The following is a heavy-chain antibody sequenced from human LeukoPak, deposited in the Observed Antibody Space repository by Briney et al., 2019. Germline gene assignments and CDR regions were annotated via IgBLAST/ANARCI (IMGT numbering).Heavy chain of an antibody. Sequence: ASVKVSCKASGGTFSSYAISWVRQAPGQGLEWMGIINPSGGSTSYAQKFQGRVTMTRDTSTSTVYMELSSLRSEDTAVYYCARDLVYGSGSSPFDYWGQGTLVTVSS. V-gene: IGHV1-46*01. CDR1: GGTFSSYA. CDR2: INPSGGST. D-gene: IGHD3-10*01. CDR3: ARDLVYGSGSSPFDY. J-gene: IGHJ4*02.